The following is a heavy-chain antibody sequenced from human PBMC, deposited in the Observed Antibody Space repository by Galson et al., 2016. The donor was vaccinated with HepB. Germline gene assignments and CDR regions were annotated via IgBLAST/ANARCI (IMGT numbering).Heavy chain of an antibody. V-gene: IGHV5-51*01. CDR3: ARHPPYSSNYYSVAFDI. J-gene: IGHJ3*02. Sequence: QSGAEVKKPGESLKISCKGSGYSFTSYWIAWVRQMPGKGLEWMGIFYPGDSDNRYSPSFQGQVTMSADKSISTAYLQWSSLEASDTAMYYCARHPPYSSNYYSVAFDIWGQGTMVTVSS. D-gene: IGHD1-26*01. CDR2: FYPGDSDN. CDR1: GYSFTSYW.